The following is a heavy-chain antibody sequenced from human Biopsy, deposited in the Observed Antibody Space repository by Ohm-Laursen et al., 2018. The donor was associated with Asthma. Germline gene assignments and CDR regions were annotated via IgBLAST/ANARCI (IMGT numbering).Heavy chain of an antibody. CDR2: INPNSGGT. V-gene: IGHV1-2*02. Sequence: ASVKVSCKASGDTFIGCHIHWMRQAPGQGLEWMGWINPNSGGTNYAQKFQGRVTMTRDTSISTAYMEVSRLRSDDTAVYYCARGQKSAGDRWFNSWGQGTLVTVSS. CDR1: GDTFIGCH. D-gene: IGHD6-13*01. CDR3: ARGQKSAGDRWFNS. J-gene: IGHJ5*01.